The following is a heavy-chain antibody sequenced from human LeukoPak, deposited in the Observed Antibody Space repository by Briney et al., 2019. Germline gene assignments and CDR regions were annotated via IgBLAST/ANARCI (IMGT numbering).Heavy chain of an antibody. J-gene: IGHJ4*02. D-gene: IGHD3-10*01. CDR2: INHSGST. CDR1: GGSISSGGYY. V-gene: IGHV4-39*01. CDR3: ARQGRSYITGPFGY. Sequence: SETLSLTCTVSGGSISSGGYYWSWIRQHPGKGLEWIGEINHSGSTNYNPSLKSRVTISVDTSKNQFSLKLSSVTAADTAVYYCARQGRSYITGPFGYWGQGTLVTVSS.